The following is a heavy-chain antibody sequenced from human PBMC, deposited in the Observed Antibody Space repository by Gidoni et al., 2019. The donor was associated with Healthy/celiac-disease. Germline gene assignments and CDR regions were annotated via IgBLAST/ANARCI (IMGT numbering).Heavy chain of an antibody. V-gene: IGHV4-59*01. CDR3: ARDLGNGFNY. Sequence: QVQLQESGPGLVKPSETLSLPCPVSGGSISSSYWSWIRQPPGKGLEWIGYIYYSGSTNYNPSLKSRVTISVDTSKNQFSLKLSSVTAADTAVYYCARDLGNGFNYWGQGTLVTVSS. CDR2: IYYSGST. J-gene: IGHJ4*02. D-gene: IGHD3-16*01. CDR1: GGSISSSY.